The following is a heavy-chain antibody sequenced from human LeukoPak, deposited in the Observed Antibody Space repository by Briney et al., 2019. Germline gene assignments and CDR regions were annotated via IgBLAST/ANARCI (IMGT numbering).Heavy chain of an antibody. CDR3: ARGEDL. V-gene: IGHV1-46*01. Sequence: ASVKVSCKASGYTFIDYYMYWVRQAPGQGLEWMGMINPTGGSTNYAQNFQGRVTMTRDTSTSTVYMELSRLTSEDTAVYYCARGEDLWGQGTLVTVSS. J-gene: IGHJ5*02. CDR1: GYTFIDYY. CDR2: INPTGGST.